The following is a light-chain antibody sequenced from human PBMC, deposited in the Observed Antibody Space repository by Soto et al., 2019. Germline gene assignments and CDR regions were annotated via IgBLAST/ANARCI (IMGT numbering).Light chain of an antibody. CDR2: GAF. CDR3: QQRNIWPPVT. Sequence: EIVLTQSPSTLSWSPRERATLSCMASPSVTNFLAWYQQKPGQAPRLLIYGAFNRATGIPARFSGSGSGTDFTLTISSLEPEDSAIYYCQQRNIWPPVTFGQGSRLEIK. CDR1: PSVTNF. J-gene: IGKJ5*01. V-gene: IGKV3-11*01.